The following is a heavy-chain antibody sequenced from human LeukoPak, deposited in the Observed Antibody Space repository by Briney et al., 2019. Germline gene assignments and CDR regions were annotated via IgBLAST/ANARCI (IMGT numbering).Heavy chain of an antibody. D-gene: IGHD2-15*01. CDR3: ARTPYGTRFDY. V-gene: IGHV4-59*01. J-gene: IGHJ4*02. CDR1: GDSISHSY. Sequence: SETLSLTCNVSGDSISHSYWSWIRQPPGEGLEWIGYVYYSGSTKYNPSLKSRVTMSVDTSKNQISLNLRSVTAADTAVYYCARTPYGTRFDYWGQGTLVTVSS. CDR2: VYYSGST.